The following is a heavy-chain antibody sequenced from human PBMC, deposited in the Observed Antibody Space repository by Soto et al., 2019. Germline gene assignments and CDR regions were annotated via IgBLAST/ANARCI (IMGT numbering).Heavy chain of an antibody. CDR3: ASGKGIAVAGYFDY. J-gene: IGHJ4*02. Sequence: ASVKVSCKASGYTFTSYGISWVRQAPGQGLEWMGWISAYNGNTNYAQKLQGRVTMNTDTTTSTAYMELRSLSSDDTAVYYCASGKGIAVAGYFDYLGQGTLVTVSS. V-gene: IGHV1-18*01. CDR2: ISAYNGNT. CDR1: GYTFTSYG. D-gene: IGHD6-19*01.